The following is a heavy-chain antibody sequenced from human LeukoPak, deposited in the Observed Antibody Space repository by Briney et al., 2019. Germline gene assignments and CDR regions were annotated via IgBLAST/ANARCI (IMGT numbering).Heavy chain of an antibody. CDR1: GFTFSSYG. J-gene: IGHJ4*02. D-gene: IGHD6-13*01. Sequence: GGSLRLSCAASGFTFSSYGMHWVRQAPGKGLEWVAAISYDGSNKYYADSVKGRFTISRDNSKNTLYLQMNSLRAEDTAVYYCARGESSSWYLYYFDYWGQGTLVTVSS. CDR3: ARGESSSWYLYYFDY. V-gene: IGHV3-30*03. CDR2: ISYDGSNK.